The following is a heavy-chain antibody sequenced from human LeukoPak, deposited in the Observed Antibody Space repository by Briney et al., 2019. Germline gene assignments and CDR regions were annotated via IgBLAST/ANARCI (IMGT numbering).Heavy chain of an antibody. CDR1: GFTFSSYA. J-gene: IGHJ4*02. D-gene: IGHD3-22*01. Sequence: GGSLRLSCAASGFTFSSYAMSWVRQAPGKGLEWVSAISGSGGSTYYADSVKGRFTISGDNSKNTLYLQMNSLRAEDTAVYYCAKDLYDSSGSRYDYWGQGTLVTVSS. V-gene: IGHV3-23*01. CDR2: ISGSGGST. CDR3: AKDLYDSSGSRYDY.